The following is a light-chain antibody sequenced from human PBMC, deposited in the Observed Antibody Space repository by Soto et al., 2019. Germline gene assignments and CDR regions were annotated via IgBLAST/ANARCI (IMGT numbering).Light chain of an antibody. J-gene: IGKJ1*01. CDR2: GAS. Sequence: DIEMTQSPVSLSASLGERATLSCRASQGVSNYLAWYQQKPGQVPKLLIYGASTMPSDFPARFSGRGSGTEFTLTISSLQSEDIAVYYCQHYISCSRTFGQGTKVDI. CDR3: QHYISCSRT. CDR1: QGVSNY. V-gene: IGKV3-15*01.